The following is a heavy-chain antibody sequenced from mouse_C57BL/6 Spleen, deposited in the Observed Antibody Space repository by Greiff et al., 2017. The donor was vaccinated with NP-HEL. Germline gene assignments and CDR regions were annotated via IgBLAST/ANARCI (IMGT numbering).Heavy chain of an antibody. D-gene: IGHD2-4*01. Sequence: LKESGPGILQPSQTLSLTCSFSGFSLSTFGMGVGWIRQPSGKGLEWLAHIWWDDDKYYNPALKSRLTIPKDTSKNQVFLKIANVDTADTATYYCARSGRDYDGRGFYAMDYWGQGTSVTVSS. J-gene: IGHJ4*01. CDR2: IWWDDDK. V-gene: IGHV8-8*01. CDR1: GFSLSTFGMG. CDR3: ARSGRDYDGRGFYAMDY.